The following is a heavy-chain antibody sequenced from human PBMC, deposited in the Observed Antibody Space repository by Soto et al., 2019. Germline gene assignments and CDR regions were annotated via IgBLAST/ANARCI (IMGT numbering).Heavy chain of an antibody. CDR3: ARSPSRGVCSSTSCYFTRNTKWKRDC. CDR2: ISGSGGST. J-gene: IGHJ4*02. V-gene: IGHV3-23*01. CDR1: GFTFSSYA. D-gene: IGHD2-2*01. Sequence: SLRLSCAASGFTFSSYAMSWVRQAPGKGLEWVSAISGSGGSTYYADSVKGRFTISRDNSKNTLYLQMNSLRAEDTAVYYCARSPSRGVCSSTSCYFTRNTKWKRDCWGQGTLVTVSS.